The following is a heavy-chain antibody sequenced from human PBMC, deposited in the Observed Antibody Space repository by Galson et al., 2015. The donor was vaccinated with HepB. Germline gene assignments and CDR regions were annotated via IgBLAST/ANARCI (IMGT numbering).Heavy chain of an antibody. Sequence: PALVKPTQTLTLTCTFSGFSLSTSGVGVGWIRQPPGKALEWLGIIYWNNDKRYSPSLKSRVTITKDPSKNQVVLTMTIVEPVDTGTYFCAHSRKLGMNFDHWGQGTLVTVSS. CDR1: GFSLSTSGVG. CDR3: AHSRKLGMNFDH. J-gene: IGHJ4*02. D-gene: IGHD7-27*01. V-gene: IGHV2-5*01. CDR2: IYWNNDK.